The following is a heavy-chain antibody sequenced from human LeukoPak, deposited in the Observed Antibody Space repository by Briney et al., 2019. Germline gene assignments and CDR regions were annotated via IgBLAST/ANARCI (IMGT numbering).Heavy chain of an antibody. CDR2: IKEDGSEK. Sequence: QTGGSLRLSCAASGFTFSYYWMSWVRQAPGKGLEWVANIKEDGSEKYYVDSVKGRFTISRDNAKNSLYLQMNSLRAEDTAVYYCARDRAYNYLSDYWGQGTLVTVSS. J-gene: IGHJ4*02. D-gene: IGHD5-18*01. CDR3: ARDRAYNYLSDY. V-gene: IGHV3-7*01. CDR1: GFTFSYYW.